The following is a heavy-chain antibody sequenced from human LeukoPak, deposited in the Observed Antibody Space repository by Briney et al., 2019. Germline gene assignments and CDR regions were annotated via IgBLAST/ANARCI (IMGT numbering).Heavy chain of an antibody. J-gene: IGHJ4*02. V-gene: IGHV3-7*01. CDR2: IKQDGSHK. Sequence: GGSLRLSCAASGFRLSTYWMSWVRQAPGKGLEWVANIKQDGSHKNYVDSVKGRFTISRDNAKNSLYLQMNSLRVEATAIYYCARETPDSSGWDWGQGTLVTVSS. D-gene: IGHD6-19*01. CDR3: ARETPDSSGWD. CDR1: GFRLSTYW.